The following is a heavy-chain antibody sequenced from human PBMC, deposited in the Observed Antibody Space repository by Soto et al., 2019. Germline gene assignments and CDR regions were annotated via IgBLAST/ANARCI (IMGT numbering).Heavy chain of an antibody. V-gene: IGHV4-59*01. Sequence: QVQLQESGPGLVKPSETLSLTCTVSGGSISSYYWPWLRQPPGKGLEWVGYVYYSGTTYYNPSLQSRVTISVVTSKNQFSLKVKSVTAADTAIYYCARAGSTWRYFFDYWGQGSLVTVSS. CDR3: ARAGSTWRYFFDY. D-gene: IGHD6-13*01. CDR1: GGSISSYY. CDR2: VYYSGTT. J-gene: IGHJ4*02.